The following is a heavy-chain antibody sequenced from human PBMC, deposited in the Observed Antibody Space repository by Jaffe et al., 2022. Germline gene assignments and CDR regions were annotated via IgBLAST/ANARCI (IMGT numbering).Heavy chain of an antibody. CDR2: IYHSGST. CDR1: GYSISSGYY. V-gene: IGHV4-38-2*01. J-gene: IGHJ4*02. Sequence: QVQLQESGPGLVKPSETLSLTCAVSGYSISSGYYWGWIRQPPGKGLEWIGSIYHSGSTYYNPSLKSRVTISVDTSKNQFSLKLSSVTAADTAVYYCARQGWTQDFDYWGQGTLVTVSS. D-gene: IGHD2-15*01. CDR3: ARQGWTQDFDY.